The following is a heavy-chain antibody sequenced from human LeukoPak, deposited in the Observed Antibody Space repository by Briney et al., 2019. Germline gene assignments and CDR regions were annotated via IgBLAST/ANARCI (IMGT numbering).Heavy chain of an antibody. J-gene: IGHJ5*02. Sequence: ASVKVSCKASGYTFTGYYMHWVRQAPGQGLEWMGWINPNSGGTNYAQKFQGRVTMTRDTSISTAYMELSRLRSDDTAVYYCARVMHSSSHWFDPWGQGTQVTVSS. D-gene: IGHD6-6*01. CDR3: ARVMHSSSHWFDP. V-gene: IGHV1-2*02. CDR1: GYTFTGYY. CDR2: INPNSGGT.